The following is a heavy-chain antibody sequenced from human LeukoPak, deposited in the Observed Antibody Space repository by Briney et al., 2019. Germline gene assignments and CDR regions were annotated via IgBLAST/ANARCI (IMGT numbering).Heavy chain of an antibody. CDR1: GGSISSYY. CDR2: IYYSGST. Sequence: PSETLSLTCTVSGGSISSYYWSWIRQPPGKGLEWIGYIYYSGSTNYNPSLKSRVTISVDTSKNQFSLKLSSVTAADTAVYYCARSGSRGWLRFSLSYWGQGTLVTVSS. J-gene: IGHJ4*02. V-gene: IGHV4-59*08. CDR3: ARSGSRGWLRFSLSY. D-gene: IGHD5-12*01.